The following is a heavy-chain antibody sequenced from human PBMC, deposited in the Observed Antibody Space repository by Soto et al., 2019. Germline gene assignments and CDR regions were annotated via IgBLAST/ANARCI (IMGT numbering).Heavy chain of an antibody. D-gene: IGHD5-12*01. CDR1: GFTFSSYA. CDR3: AREQWLGAFDI. J-gene: IGHJ3*02. Sequence: GGSLRLSCAASGFTFSSYAMLWVRQAPGKGLEYVSAISSNGGSTYYADSVKGRFTISRDNSKNTLYLQMGSLRAEDMAVYYCAREQWLGAFDIWGQGTMVTVSS. V-gene: IGHV3-64*02. CDR2: ISSNGGST.